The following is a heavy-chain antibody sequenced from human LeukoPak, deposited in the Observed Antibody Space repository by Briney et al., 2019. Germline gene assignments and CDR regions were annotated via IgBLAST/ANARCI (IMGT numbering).Heavy chain of an antibody. CDR1: GFTFSSYS. J-gene: IGHJ4*02. D-gene: IGHD6-19*01. V-gene: IGHV3-21*01. Sequence: PGGSLRLSCAASGFTFSSYSMNWVRQAPGKGLKWFSSISSSSSYIYYADSVKGRFTISRDNAKNSLYLQMNSLRAEDTAVYYCARSGGRQVAGKNDYWGQGTLVTVSS. CDR3: ARSGGRQVAGKNDY. CDR2: ISSSSSYI.